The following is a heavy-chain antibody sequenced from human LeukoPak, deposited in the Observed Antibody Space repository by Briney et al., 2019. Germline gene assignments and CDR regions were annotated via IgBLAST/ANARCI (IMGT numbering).Heavy chain of an antibody. CDR1: GYTFTGYY. CDR2: INPNSGGT. J-gene: IGHJ4*02. CDR3: ASTPNNPVGALDY. D-gene: IGHD1/OR15-1a*01. Sequence: ASVKVSCKASGYTFTGYYMHWVRQAPGQGLEWMGWINPNSGGTNYAQKFQGRVTMTRDTSTSTVYMELSSLRSEDTAVYYCASTPNNPVGALDYWGQGTLVTVSS. V-gene: IGHV1-2*02.